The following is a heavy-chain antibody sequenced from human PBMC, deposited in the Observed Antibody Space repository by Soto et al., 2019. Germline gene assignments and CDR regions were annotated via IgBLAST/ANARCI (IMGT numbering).Heavy chain of an antibody. J-gene: IGHJ4*02. CDR1: GDSISSGYH. V-gene: IGHV4-38-2*02. Sequence: SETLSLTCSVSGDSISSGYHWAWIRQPPGMRLEWVASIFHTGTTYYNPSLKSRVTISVDTSKNQFSLKVSSVTAADTAVYYCARDAIRGSAAMKTYWGLGTLVTVSS. CDR3: ARDAIRGSAAMKTY. CDR2: IFHTGTT.